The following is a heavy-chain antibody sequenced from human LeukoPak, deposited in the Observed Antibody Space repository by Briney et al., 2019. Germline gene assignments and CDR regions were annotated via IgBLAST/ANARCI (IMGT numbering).Heavy chain of an antibody. Sequence: SETLSLTCTVSGGSFSNHYGSWIRQPPGKGLEWIGYIYHTGSTNYNPSLKSRVTISVDTSKNQFSLKLSSVTAADTAVHYCARGNYVDWFDPWGQGTQVTVSS. CDR3: ARGNYVDWFDP. V-gene: IGHV4-59*11. D-gene: IGHD1-7*01. CDR1: GGSFSNHY. CDR2: IYHTGST. J-gene: IGHJ5*02.